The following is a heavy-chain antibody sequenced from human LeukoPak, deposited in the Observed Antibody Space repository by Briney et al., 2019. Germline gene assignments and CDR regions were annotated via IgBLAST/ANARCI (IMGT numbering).Heavy chain of an antibody. J-gene: IGHJ4*02. CDR2: ISRSGSII. CDR1: GFTFSSYE. V-gene: IGHV3-48*03. D-gene: IGHD5-24*01. CDR3: ARRDGYIH. Sequence: GGSLRLSCTASGFTFSSYEMNWVRQAPGKGLEWVSYISRSGSIIYYADSVKGRFTISRDNAKNSLYLQMNSLRAEDTAVYYCARRDGYIHWGQGTLVTVSS.